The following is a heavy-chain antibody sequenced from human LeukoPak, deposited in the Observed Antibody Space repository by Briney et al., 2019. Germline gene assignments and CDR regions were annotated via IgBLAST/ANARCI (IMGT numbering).Heavy chain of an antibody. J-gene: IGHJ4*02. CDR1: GGTFSSYA. V-gene: IGHV1-69*04. D-gene: IGHD5-18*01. Sequence: ASVKVSCKASGGTFSSYAISWVRQAPGQGLEWMGRIIPILGIANYAQKFQGRDTITADKSTSTAYMELSSLRSEDTAVYYCASQTSLMDTAMVDYWGQGTLVTVSS. CDR3: ASQTSLMDTAMVDY. CDR2: IIPILGIA.